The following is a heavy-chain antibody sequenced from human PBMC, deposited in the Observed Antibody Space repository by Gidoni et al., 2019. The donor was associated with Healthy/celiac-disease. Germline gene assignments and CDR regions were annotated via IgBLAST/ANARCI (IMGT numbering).Heavy chain of an antibody. CDR2: IWYDGSNK. CDR1: GFTFSSYG. CDR3: AREYRDAFDI. V-gene: IGHV3-33*01. D-gene: IGHD5-12*01. Sequence: QVQLVESGGGVVQPGRSLRLSCAASGFTFSSYGRHWVRQAPGKGLEWVAVIWYDGSNKYYADSVKGRFTISRDNSKNTLYLQMNSLRAEDTAVYYCAREYRDAFDIWGQGTMVTVSS. J-gene: IGHJ3*02.